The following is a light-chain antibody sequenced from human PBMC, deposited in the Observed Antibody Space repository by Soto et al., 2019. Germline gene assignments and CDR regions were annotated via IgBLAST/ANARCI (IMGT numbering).Light chain of an antibody. CDR1: SSNIGTGYD. CDR3: QSYDNSVVTWV. J-gene: IGLJ3*02. Sequence: QSVLTQPPSVSGAPGQRVTISCTGSSSNIGTGYDVHWYQQLPGTAPQVLIYGNTNRPSGVPDRFSASKSGTSASLAITGLQAEDETDYYCQSYDNSVVTWVFGGGTKLTVL. V-gene: IGLV1-40*01. CDR2: GNT.